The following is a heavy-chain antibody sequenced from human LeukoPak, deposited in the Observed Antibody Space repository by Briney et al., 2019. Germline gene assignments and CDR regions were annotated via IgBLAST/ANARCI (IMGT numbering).Heavy chain of an antibody. Sequence: GGSLRLSCAASGFTFDDYGMSWVRQAPGKGLEWVSGINWNGGSTGYADSVKGRLTISRDNAKNSLYLQMNSLRAEDTALYHCARHQGGSYYVYFQHWGQGTLVTVSS. V-gene: IGHV3-20*01. D-gene: IGHD1-26*01. CDR2: INWNGGST. CDR3: ARHQGGSYYVYFQH. J-gene: IGHJ1*01. CDR1: GFTFDDYG.